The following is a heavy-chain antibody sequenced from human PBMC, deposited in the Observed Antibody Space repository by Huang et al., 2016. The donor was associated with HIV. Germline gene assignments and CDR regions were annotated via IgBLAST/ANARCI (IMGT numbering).Heavy chain of an antibody. CDR3: ARPKMTATPSDSSWSYFDF. V-gene: IGHV4-34*01. D-gene: IGHD3-10*01. Sequence: QVRLEQWGPNLLKPSDTLSLKCAVYGGSFSDYFWTWLRKSPGKGLEWIGEVNHRGRATHNPSLRSRVSMSVDSSKNQFYLNLTSVTAADTAVYFCARPKMTATPSDSSWSYFDFWGRGTPVTVSS. CDR1: GGSFSDYF. J-gene: IGHJ4*02. CDR2: VNHRGRA.